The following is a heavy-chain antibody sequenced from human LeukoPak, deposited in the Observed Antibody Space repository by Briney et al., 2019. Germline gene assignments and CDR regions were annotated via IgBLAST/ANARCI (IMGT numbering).Heavy chain of an antibody. V-gene: IGHV3-48*03. CDR1: GFTFSSYE. D-gene: IGHD3-10*01. Sequence: PGGSPRLSCAASGFTFSSYEMNWVRQAPGKGLEWVSYISSSGSTIYYADSVKGRFTISRDNAKNSLYLQMNSLRAEDTAVYYCARVDYYGSGSYFPSAFDIWGQGTMVTISS. CDR3: ARVDYYGSGSYFPSAFDI. CDR2: ISSSGSTI. J-gene: IGHJ3*02.